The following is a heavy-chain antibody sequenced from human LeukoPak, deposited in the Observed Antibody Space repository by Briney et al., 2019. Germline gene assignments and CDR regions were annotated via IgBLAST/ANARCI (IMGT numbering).Heavy chain of an antibody. J-gene: IGHJ4*02. D-gene: IGHD3-22*01. CDR2: ISSSSSYI. Sequence: PGGSLRLSCAASGFTFSSYSMNWVRQAPGKGLEWVSSISSSSSYIYYADSVKGRFTISRDNSKNTLYLQMNSLRAEDTAVYYCAREGAMIVAPFLDYWGQGTLVTVSS. CDR1: GFTFSSYS. CDR3: AREGAMIVAPFLDY. V-gene: IGHV3-21*01.